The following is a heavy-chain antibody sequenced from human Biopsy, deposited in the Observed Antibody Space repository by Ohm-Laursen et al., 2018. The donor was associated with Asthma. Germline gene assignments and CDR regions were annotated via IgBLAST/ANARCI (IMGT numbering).Heavy chain of an antibody. J-gene: IGHJ1*01. D-gene: IGHD3-3*02. CDR3: ARTFHFWSPYHAEHYQL. Sequence: SLRLSCAASGFAVSRDYMFWVRQVPGKGLEWVANIKHDGTEENHVDSLKGRFTISRDNAKNSLYLQMNSLRAEDTAVYYCARTFHFWSPYHAEHYQLWGQGTLVTVSS. CDR2: IKHDGTEE. V-gene: IGHV3-7*01. CDR1: GFAVSRDY.